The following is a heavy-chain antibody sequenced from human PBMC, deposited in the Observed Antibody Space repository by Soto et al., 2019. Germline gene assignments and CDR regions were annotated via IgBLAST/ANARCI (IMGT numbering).Heavy chain of an antibody. CDR3: AGNYDDSSGYYYVDY. D-gene: IGHD3-22*01. CDR1: GYTFTDYY. CDR2: INPNSGAT. Sequence: ASVKVSCKASGYTFTDYYIHWVRQAPGQGLEWMGWINPNSGATNYAQKFQGRVTLTRDTSISTAYMELSRLRSDDTAVYYCAGNYDDSSGYYYVDYWGQGTLVTVYS. J-gene: IGHJ4*02. V-gene: IGHV1-2*02.